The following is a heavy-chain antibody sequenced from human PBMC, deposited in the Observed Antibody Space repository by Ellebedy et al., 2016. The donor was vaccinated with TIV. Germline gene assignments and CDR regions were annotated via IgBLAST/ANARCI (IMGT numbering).Heavy chain of an antibody. J-gene: IGHJ1*01. D-gene: IGHD6-6*01. V-gene: IGHV1-18*04. Sequence: AASVKVSCKASGYTFTTYGITWMRQAPGQGPEWMGWIGTYEGNTKYAQKLQGRVTMTRDTSTSTAYMELRSLRSDDTAVYYCARDRDGSSSSDFQHWGPGTLVTVSS. CDR1: GYTFTTYG. CDR2: IGTYEGNT. CDR3: ARDRDGSSSSDFQH.